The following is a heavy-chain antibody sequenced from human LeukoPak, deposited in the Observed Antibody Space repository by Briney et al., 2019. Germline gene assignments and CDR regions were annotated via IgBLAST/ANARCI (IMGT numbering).Heavy chain of an antibody. D-gene: IGHD2-15*01. CDR1: GGSISSGSYY. CDR2: IYTSGST. Sequence: PSQTLSLTCTVSGGSISSGSYYWSWIRQPAGKGLEWIGRIYTSGSTNYNPSLKSRVTISVDTSKNQFSLKLSSVTAADTAVYYCAREVCSGGSCASMPSPLDPWGQGTLVTVSS. V-gene: IGHV4-61*02. CDR3: AREVCSGGSCASMPSPLDP. J-gene: IGHJ5*02.